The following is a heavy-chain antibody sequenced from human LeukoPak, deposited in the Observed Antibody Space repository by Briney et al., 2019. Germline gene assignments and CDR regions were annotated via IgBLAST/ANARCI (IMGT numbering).Heavy chain of an antibody. CDR2: IYPGDSDT. Sequence: GESLKISCKGSRYSFTSYWIGWVRQMPGKGLEWMGIIYPGDSDTRYSPSFQGQVTISADKSISTAYLQWSSLKASDTAMYYCARRDQSTYYDFWSGYNWFDPWGQGTLVTVSS. J-gene: IGHJ5*02. CDR3: ARRDQSTYYDFWSGYNWFDP. CDR1: RYSFTSYW. D-gene: IGHD3-3*01. V-gene: IGHV5-51*01.